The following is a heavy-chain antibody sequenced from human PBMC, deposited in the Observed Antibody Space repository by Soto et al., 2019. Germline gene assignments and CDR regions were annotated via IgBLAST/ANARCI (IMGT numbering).Heavy chain of an antibody. CDR3: ARLIRMVRGVRTYYYYGMDV. V-gene: IGHV4-34*01. D-gene: IGHD3-10*01. J-gene: IGHJ6*02. CDR2: INHSGST. Sequence: QVQLQQWGAGLLKPSETLSLTCAVYGGSFSGYYWSWIRQPPGKGLEWIGEINHSGSTNYNPSLKSRVTISVDTSKNQFSLKLSSVTAADTAVYYCARLIRMVRGVRTYYYYGMDVWGQGTTVTVSS. CDR1: GGSFSGYY.